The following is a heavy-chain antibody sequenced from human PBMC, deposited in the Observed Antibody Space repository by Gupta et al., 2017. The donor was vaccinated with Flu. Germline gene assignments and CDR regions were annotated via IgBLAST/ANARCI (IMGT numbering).Heavy chain of an antibody. CDR1: GFSLSDARVG. D-gene: IGHD2-15*01. V-gene: IGHV2-26*01. Sequence: QVTLKESGPVLVKPTETLTLTCSVSGFSLSDARVGVSWIRQPPGKALEWLAHIFSNDERSFSASLRSRLTISRDTSKSQVVLSMTNMDPVDTATYYCERMIEPCSGGSCSHFDFWGQGALVTVSS. J-gene: IGHJ4*02. CDR2: IFSNDER. CDR3: ERMIEPCSGGSCSHFDF.